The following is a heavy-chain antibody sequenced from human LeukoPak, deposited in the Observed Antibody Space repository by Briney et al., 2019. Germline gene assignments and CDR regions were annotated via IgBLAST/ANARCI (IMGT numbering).Heavy chain of an antibody. J-gene: IGHJ6*04. Sequence: GGSLGLSCVPSGFTFSSYEMNWVRPAPGEGLEWGSYISSSGNTIYYADSVTGRFTISSDNANNSLYLQMNSLRAEDTAVYYCAELGITMVGGVWGKGTTVTISS. CDR2: ISSSGNTI. V-gene: IGHV3-48*03. CDR3: AELGITMVGGV. CDR1: GFTFSSYE. D-gene: IGHD3-10*02.